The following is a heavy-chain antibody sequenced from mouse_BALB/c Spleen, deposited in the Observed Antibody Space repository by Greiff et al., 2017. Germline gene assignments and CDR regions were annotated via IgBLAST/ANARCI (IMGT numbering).Heavy chain of an antibody. CDR2: IDPANGNT. V-gene: IGHV14-3*02. Sequence: VQLKESGAELVKPGASVKLSCTASGFNIKDTYMHWVKQRPEQGLEWIGRIDPANGNTKYDPKFQGKATITADTSSNTAYLQLSSLTSEDTAVYYCASYDGYYWYFDVWGAGTTVTVSS. CDR3: ASYDGYYWYFDV. CDR1: GFNIKDTY. J-gene: IGHJ1*01. D-gene: IGHD2-3*01.